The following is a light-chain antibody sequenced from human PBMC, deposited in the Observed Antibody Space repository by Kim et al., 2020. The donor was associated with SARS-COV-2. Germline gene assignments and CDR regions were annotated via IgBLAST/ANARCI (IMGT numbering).Light chain of an antibody. CDR2: AAS. J-gene: IGKJ3*01. Sequence: ASTGDRVTITSRASQGISSYLSWYQQKPGKAPKLLSYAASTLQSGVPSRFSGSGSGTDFTLTISCLQSEDFATYYCQQYYSYPLTFGPGTKVDIK. CDR1: QGISSY. V-gene: IGKV1-8*01. CDR3: QQYYSYPLT.